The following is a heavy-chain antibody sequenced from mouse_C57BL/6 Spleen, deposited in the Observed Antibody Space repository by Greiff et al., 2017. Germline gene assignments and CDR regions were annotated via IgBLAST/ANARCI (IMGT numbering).Heavy chain of an antibody. CDR2: ISSGGDYI. CDR3: TRGSGYRGYAMDY. CDR1: GFTFSSYA. Sequence: EVKLMESGEGLVKPGGSLKLSCAASGFTFSSYAMSWVRQTPEKRLEWVAYISSGGDYIYYADTVKGRFTISRDNARNTLYLQMSSLKSEDTAMYYCTRGSGYRGYAMDYWGQGTSVTVSS. J-gene: IGHJ4*01. D-gene: IGHD3-2*02. V-gene: IGHV5-9-1*02.